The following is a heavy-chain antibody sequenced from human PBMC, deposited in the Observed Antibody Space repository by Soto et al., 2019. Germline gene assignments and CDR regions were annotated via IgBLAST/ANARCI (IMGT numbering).Heavy chain of an antibody. CDR3: ARIETYYDTLTGYASHYYYGMDV. J-gene: IGHJ6*02. D-gene: IGHD3-9*01. CDR1: GFSLSNARMG. Sequence: QVTLKESGPVLVKPTETLTLTCTVSGFSLSNARMGVSWIRQPPGKALEWLAHIFSNDEKSYSTSLKSRLTISKDTSKSQVVLTMTNMDPVDTATYYCARIETYYDTLTGYASHYYYGMDVWGQGTTVTVSS. CDR2: IFSNDEK. V-gene: IGHV2-26*01.